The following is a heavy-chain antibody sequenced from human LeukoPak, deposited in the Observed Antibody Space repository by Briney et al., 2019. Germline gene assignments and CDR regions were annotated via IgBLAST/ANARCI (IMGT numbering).Heavy chain of an antibody. D-gene: IGHD2/OR15-2a*01. Sequence: GGSLRLSCAASGFTFSTFGMSWVRQAPGKGLEWVSSLHKTGNTYYADSVKGRLTISRDNSKNTLYLLMNSLRAEDTAIYYCARVIGSLDPFDYWGQGTLVTVSS. J-gene: IGHJ4*02. V-gene: IGHV3-23*05. CDR2: LHKTGNT. CDR3: ARVIGSLDPFDY. CDR1: GFTFSTFG.